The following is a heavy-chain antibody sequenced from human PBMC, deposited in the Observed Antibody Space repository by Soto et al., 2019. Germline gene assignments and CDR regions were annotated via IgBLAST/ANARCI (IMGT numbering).Heavy chain of an antibody. D-gene: IGHD1-20*01. CDR2: ISGSGGST. J-gene: IGHJ6*03. CDR3: AKNTPPRITGNYYYYMDV. CDR1: GFTFSSYA. V-gene: IGHV3-23*01. Sequence: GGSLRLSCAASGFTFSSYAMSCVRQAPGKGLEWVSAISGSGGSTYYADSVKGRFTISRDNSKNTLYLQMNSLRAEDTAVYYCAKNTPPRITGNYYYYMDVWGKGTTVTVSS.